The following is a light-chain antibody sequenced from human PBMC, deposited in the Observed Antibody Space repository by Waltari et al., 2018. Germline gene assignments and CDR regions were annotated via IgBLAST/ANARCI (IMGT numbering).Light chain of an antibody. CDR1: QGISSY. CDR3: QQYYSYPGT. Sequence: AIRMTLSPSSFSASTGDRVTITCRASQGISSYLAWYQQKPGKAPKLLIYAASTLQSGVPSRFSGSGSGTDFTLTISCLQSEDFATYYCQQYYSYPGTFGQGTKVEIK. V-gene: IGKV1-8*01. J-gene: IGKJ1*01. CDR2: AAS.